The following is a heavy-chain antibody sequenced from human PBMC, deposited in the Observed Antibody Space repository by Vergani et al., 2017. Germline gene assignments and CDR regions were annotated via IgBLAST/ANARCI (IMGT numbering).Heavy chain of an antibody. Sequence: QVTLKESGPALVKPTQTPTLTCPLSGFSVNSHPMRVIWIRQPPGKALGWLAGIDWDDDKFYDRSLKTRLTISKDTSKNQVVLRMTNMDPVDTAMYYCAQILSKNGYNYAAFDIWGQGTMVIVSS. V-gene: IGHV2-70*04. CDR2: IDWDDDK. D-gene: IGHD5-24*01. J-gene: IGHJ3*02. CDR3: AQILSKNGYNYAAFDI. CDR1: GFSVNSHPMR.